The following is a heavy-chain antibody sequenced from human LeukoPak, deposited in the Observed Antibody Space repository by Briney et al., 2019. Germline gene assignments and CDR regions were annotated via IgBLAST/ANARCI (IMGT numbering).Heavy chain of an antibody. V-gene: IGHV3-23*01. CDR1: GLTFSGFA. D-gene: IGHD3-16*01. CDR2: ISRSGEST. CDR3: AKDYAVGSIDY. J-gene: IGHJ4*02. Sequence: GGSLRLSCAASGLTFSGFAMSWIRQAPGKGLEWVSSISRSGESTFYADSVRGRFTISRDNSKNTVSLQMESLRAEDTALYYCAKDYAVGSIDYWGQGTLVTVSS.